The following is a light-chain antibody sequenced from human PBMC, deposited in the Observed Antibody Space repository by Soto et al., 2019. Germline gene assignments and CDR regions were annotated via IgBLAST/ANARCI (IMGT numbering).Light chain of an antibody. CDR2: GAS. CDR1: QSVRGDY. CDR3: QQYGGSPLA. Sequence: PGERATLSCRASQSVRGDYLAWYQQRPGQAPRLLIYGASSRATGIPDRFSGSGSGTDFTLTISRLEPEDFAVYYCQQYGGSPLAFGPGTKVEI. V-gene: IGKV3-20*01. J-gene: IGKJ1*01.